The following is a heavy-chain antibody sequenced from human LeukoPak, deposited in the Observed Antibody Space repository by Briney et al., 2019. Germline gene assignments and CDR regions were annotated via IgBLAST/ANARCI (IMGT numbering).Heavy chain of an antibody. Sequence: GGSLRLSCAASGFIFSSYEMNWVRQAPGKGLEWVAYITGSGTTIYYADSVKGRFTISRDNAKNSLYLQMSSLRAEDTAVYYCARDRSTVTTWLDYWGQGTLVTVSS. CDR3: ARDRSTVTTWLDY. J-gene: IGHJ4*02. CDR2: ITGSGTTI. V-gene: IGHV3-48*03. CDR1: GFIFSSYE. D-gene: IGHD4-17*01.